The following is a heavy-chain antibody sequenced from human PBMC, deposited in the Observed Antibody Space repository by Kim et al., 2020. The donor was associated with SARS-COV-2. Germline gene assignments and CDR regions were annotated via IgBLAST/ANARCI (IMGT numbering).Heavy chain of an antibody. Sequence: SVKVSCKASGGTFSSYAISWVRQAPGQGLEWMGGIIPIFGTANYAQKFQGRVTITADESTSTAYMELSSLRSEDTAVYYCARGGEGISDYYGMDVWGQGTTVTVSS. J-gene: IGHJ6*02. V-gene: IGHV1-69*13. CDR2: IIPIFGTA. CDR1: GGTFSSYA. CDR3: ARGGEGISDYYGMDV. D-gene: IGHD6-13*01.